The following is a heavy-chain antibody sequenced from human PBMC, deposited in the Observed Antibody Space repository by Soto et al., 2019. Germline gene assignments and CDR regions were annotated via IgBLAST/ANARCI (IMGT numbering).Heavy chain of an antibody. CDR1: GGSISSGDYY. D-gene: IGHD3-10*01. CDR3: ATIKLGSNRLDY. J-gene: IGHJ4*02. CDR2: IYYSGST. Sequence: PSETLSLTCTVSGGSISSGDYYWSWIRQPPGKGLEWIGYIYYSGSTYYNPSLKSRVTISVDTSKNHFSLKLSSVTAADTAVYYVATIKLGSNRLDYWGQGTLVTVSS. V-gene: IGHV4-30-4*01.